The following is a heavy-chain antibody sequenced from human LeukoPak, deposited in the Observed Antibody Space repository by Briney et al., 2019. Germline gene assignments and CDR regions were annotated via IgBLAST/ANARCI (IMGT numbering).Heavy chain of an antibody. CDR1: GGSFSSGSYY. D-gene: IGHD5-18*01. V-gene: IGHV4-61*02. Sequence: SQTLSLTCTVSGGSFSSGSYYWSWIRQPAGKGLEWIGRIETSGSTNYNPSLKSRVTISVDTSKNQFSLKVSSVTAADTAVYYCAREGGYSYGDAPLHFDNWGQGTLVTVSS. CDR2: IETSGST. CDR3: AREGGYSYGDAPLHFDN. J-gene: IGHJ4*02.